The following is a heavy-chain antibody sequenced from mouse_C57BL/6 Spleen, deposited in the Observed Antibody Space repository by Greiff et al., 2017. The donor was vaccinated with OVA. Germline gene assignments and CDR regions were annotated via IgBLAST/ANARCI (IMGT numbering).Heavy chain of an antibody. D-gene: IGHD1-1*01. CDR1: GYTFTEYT. J-gene: IGHJ2*01. CDR2: FYPGSGSI. V-gene: IGHV1-62-2*01. CDR3: ARHETYYYGSSYYYFDY. Sequence: QVQLKESGAELVKPGASVKLSCKASGYTFTEYTIHWVKQRSGQGLEWIGWFYPGSGSIKYNEKFKDKATLTADKSSSTVYMELSRLTSEDSAVYFCARHETYYYGSSYYYFDYWGQGTTLTVSS.